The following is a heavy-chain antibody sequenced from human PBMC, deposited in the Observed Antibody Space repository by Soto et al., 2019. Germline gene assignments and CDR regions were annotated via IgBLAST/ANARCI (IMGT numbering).Heavy chain of an antibody. V-gene: IGHV3-53*01. CDR2: IYRGGDT. D-gene: IGHD3-10*01. CDR1: GFTVSYNY. Sequence: GGSLRLSCAVSGFTVSYNYMNWVRQAPGKGLEWVSVIYRGGDTFYADSVKGRFTISRDNSRNTLYLQMNSLRAEDTAVYYCARGMYGSGSYYIGDAFDMWGQGTMVTV. CDR3: ARGMYGSGSYYIGDAFDM. J-gene: IGHJ3*02.